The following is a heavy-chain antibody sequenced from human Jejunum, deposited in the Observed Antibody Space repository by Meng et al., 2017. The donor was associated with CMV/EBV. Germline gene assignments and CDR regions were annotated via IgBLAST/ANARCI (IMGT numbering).Heavy chain of an antibody. CDR2: IYYNGNA. J-gene: IGHJ4*02. D-gene: IGHD3-10*01. V-gene: IGHV4-30-4*08. CDR1: GDSISSGDYS. CDR3: ARGGIFRGVDY. Sequence: QGQLQGSGPNLVKPSKTLSLPCTVSGDSISSGDYSWNWIRQSPGKGLEWIGYIYYNGNAYYNPSLQSRVSISVDTSKNEFSLNLNSVTAADTALYFCARGGIFRGVDYWGQGTLVTVSS.